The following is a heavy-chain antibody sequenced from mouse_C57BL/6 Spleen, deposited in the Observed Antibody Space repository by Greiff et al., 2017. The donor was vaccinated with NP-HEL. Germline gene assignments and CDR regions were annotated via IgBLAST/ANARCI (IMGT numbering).Heavy chain of an antibody. Sequence: VKLMESGPELVKPGASVKLSCKASGYTFTSYDINWVKQRPGQGLEWIGWIYPRDGSTKYNEKFKGKATLTVDTSSSTAYMELHSLTSEDSAVYFCARRGIIYDGYFSWFAYWGQGTLVTVSA. CDR3: ARRGIIYDGYFSWFAY. J-gene: IGHJ3*01. D-gene: IGHD2-3*01. CDR2: IYPRDGST. CDR1: GYTFTSYD. V-gene: IGHV1-85*01.